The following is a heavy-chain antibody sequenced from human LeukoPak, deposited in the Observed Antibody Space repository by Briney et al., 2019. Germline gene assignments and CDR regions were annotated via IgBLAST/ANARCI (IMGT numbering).Heavy chain of an antibody. CDR1: GFTFSSSA. Sequence: GGSLRLSCAASGFTFSSSAMSWVRQAPGKGLEWVSAISNNGGYTYYVDSVQGRFTISRDNSKSTLCLQMDSLRGEDTAVYYCAKDFRIGYSAHFDYWGQGALVTVSS. CDR3: AKDFRIGYSAHFDY. D-gene: IGHD2-21*01. CDR2: ISNNGGYT. V-gene: IGHV3-23*01. J-gene: IGHJ4*02.